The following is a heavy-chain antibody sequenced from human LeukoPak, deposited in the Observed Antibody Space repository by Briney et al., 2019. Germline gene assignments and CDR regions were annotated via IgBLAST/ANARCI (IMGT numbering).Heavy chain of an antibody. V-gene: IGHV3-23*01. J-gene: IGHJ4*02. CDR3: AGDQTRPPQGEN. Sequence: SGGSLRLSCAASGFTFSSYAMSWVRQAPGKGLEWVSAISGSGGSTYYPDSVKGRFTISRDNSKNTLYLQMNSLRAEDTAVYYCAGDQTRPPQGENWGQGTLVTVSS. CDR1: GFTFSSYA. CDR2: ISGSGGST. D-gene: IGHD3-10*01.